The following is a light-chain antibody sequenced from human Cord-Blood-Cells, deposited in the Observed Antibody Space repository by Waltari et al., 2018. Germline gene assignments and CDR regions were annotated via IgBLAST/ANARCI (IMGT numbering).Light chain of an antibody. CDR1: SSDVGRYNS. J-gene: IGLJ1*01. V-gene: IGLV2-14*01. CDR3: SSYTSSSTYV. CDR2: DVS. Sequence: QSALSQPASVSGSPAQSLTIACTGTSSDVGRYNSVSWYQQHPGKAPNLMIYDVSNRPAGVSNRFSGSTSGNTASLTISGLQAEDEADYYCSSYTSSSTYVVGTGTKVTVL.